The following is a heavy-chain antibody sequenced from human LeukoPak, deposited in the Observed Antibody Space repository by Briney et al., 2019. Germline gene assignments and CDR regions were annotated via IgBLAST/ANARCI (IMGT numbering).Heavy chain of an antibody. J-gene: IGHJ5*02. V-gene: IGHV1-2*02. D-gene: IGHD6-25*01. Sequence: ASVKVSCKASGYTFTGYYMHWVRRAPRQGLEWMGWINPNSGGTHYAQKFQDRVTMTRDTSISTAYMELNSLRSDDTAVYYCAREGAAAEDVNWFDPWGQGTLVTVSS. CDR2: INPNSGGT. CDR3: AREGAAAEDVNWFDP. CDR1: GYTFTGYY.